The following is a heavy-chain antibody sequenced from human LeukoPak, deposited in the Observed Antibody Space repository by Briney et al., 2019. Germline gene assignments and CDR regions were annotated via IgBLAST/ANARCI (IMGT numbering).Heavy chain of an antibody. CDR2: IDNSGGT. V-gene: IGHV3-23*05. J-gene: IGHJ4*02. CDR1: GFTFSNFV. Sequence: GGCLRLSCAASGFTFSNFVMSWVCQAPGKGLEWVSAIDNSGGTFYPDSVKGRFTISRDNSKNTLFLQMNSLRDEDTAVYYCAKGVRAHLVDYWGQGTLVTVSS. D-gene: IGHD3-10*01. CDR3: AKGVRAHLVDY.